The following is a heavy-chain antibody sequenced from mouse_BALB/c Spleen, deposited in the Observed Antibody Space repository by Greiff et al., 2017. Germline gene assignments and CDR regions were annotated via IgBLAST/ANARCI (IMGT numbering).Heavy chain of an antibody. V-gene: IGHV5-17*02. CDR2: ISSGSSTI. Sequence: EVQLVESGGGLVQPGGSRKLSCAASGFTFSSFGMHWVRQAPEKGLEWVAYISSGSSTIYYADTVKGRFTISRDNPKNTLFLQMTSLRSEDTAMYYCERWDGSSFADWGQGTLVTVSA. D-gene: IGHD1-1*01. CDR3: ERWDGSSFAD. J-gene: IGHJ3*01. CDR1: GFTFSSFG.